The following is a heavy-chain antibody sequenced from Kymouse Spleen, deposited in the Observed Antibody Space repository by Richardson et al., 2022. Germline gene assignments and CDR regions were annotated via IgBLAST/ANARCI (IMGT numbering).Heavy chain of an antibody. Sequence: QVQLQESGPGLVKPSETLSLTCTVSGGSVSSGSYYWSWIRQPPGKGLEWIGYIYYSGSTNYNPSLKSRVTISVDTSKNQFSLKLSSVTAADTAVYYCARDGDYSNPLFDYWGQGTLVTVSS. J-gene: IGHJ4*02. V-gene: IGHV4-61*01. CDR3: ARDGDYSNPLFDY. CDR1: GGSVSSGSYY. D-gene: IGHD4-11,IGHD4-11*01. CDR2: IYYSGST.